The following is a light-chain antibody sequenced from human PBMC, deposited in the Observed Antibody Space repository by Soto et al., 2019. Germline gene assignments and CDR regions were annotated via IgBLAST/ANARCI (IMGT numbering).Light chain of an antibody. Sequence: DIQLTQSPSFLSASVGDRVTITCRASQGISSYLAWYQQKPGKAPKLLIYAAYTLKSVLPSRFSGSGSGTEFTLTISSLQPKDFATYYCQQLNSYPITFGHGTRLEIK. J-gene: IGKJ5*01. V-gene: IGKV1-9*01. CDR2: AAY. CDR1: QGISSY. CDR3: QQLNSYPIT.